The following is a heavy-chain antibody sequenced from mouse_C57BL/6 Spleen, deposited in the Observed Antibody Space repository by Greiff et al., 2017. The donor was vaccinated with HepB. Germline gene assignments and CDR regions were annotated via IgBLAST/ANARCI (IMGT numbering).Heavy chain of an antibody. V-gene: IGHV5-6*01. J-gene: IGHJ2*01. CDR2: ISSGGSYT. Sequence: EVKLVESGGDLVKPGGSLKLSCAASGFTFSSYGMSWVRQTPDKRLEWVATISSGGSYTYYPDSVKGRFTISRDNAKNTLYLQMSSLKSEDTAMYYCARHGDYGYDYWGQGTTLTVSS. CDR1: GFTFSSYG. CDR3: ARHGDYGYDY. D-gene: IGHD2-2*01.